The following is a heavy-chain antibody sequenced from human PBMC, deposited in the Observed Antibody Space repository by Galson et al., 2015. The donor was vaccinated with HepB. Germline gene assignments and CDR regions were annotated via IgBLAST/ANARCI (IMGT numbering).Heavy chain of an antibody. CDR3: AKEFYSYYYDSSELEY. J-gene: IGHJ4*02. D-gene: IGHD3-22*01. Sequence: SLRLSCAASGFTFSNYGMHWVRQAPGKGLEWVAVISYDGSKNDYADSVKGRFTISRDNSKNTLYLQMSSLRAEDTAVYFCAKEFYSYYYDSSELEYWGQGTLVTVSS. CDR1: GFTFSNYG. V-gene: IGHV3-30*18. CDR2: ISYDGSKN.